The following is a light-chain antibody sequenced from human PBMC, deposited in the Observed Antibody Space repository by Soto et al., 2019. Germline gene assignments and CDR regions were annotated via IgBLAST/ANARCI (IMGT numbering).Light chain of an antibody. CDR2: EVS. Sequence: QSALTQPPSASGSPGQSVTISCTGTSSDVGGYNYVSWYQQHPGKAPKLMIYEVSKRPSGVPDRFSGSKSGNTASLTVSGLQAEDEADYYSSSYAGSNNVLFGGGTKLTVL. J-gene: IGLJ2*01. CDR1: SSDVGGYNY. V-gene: IGLV2-8*01. CDR3: SSYAGSNNVL.